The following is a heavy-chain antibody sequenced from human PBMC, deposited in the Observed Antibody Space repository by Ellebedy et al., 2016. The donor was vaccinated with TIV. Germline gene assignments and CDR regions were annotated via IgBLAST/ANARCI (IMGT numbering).Heavy chain of an antibody. D-gene: IGHD3-10*01. CDR3: ARGSDY. CDR1: GYTFTSYA. CDR2: INAGNSNT. V-gene: IGHV1-3*01. Sequence: AASVKVSCKASGYTFTSYAMHWVRQAPGQRLEWMGWINAGNSNTKYSQKFQGRVTITRDTSASTAYMELSSLRSEDTAVYYCARGSDYWGQGTLVTVSS. J-gene: IGHJ4*02.